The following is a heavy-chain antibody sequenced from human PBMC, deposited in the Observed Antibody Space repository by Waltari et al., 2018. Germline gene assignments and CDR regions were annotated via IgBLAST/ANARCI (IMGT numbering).Heavy chain of an antibody. Sequence: QVQLVESGGGVAQPGTSLRLSCAASGFTFIRHGRHWVRQAPGKGLEWVAGISYDGSDEYYADSVKGRFTISRDNSKNTLYLRMNSLRLEDTAVYYCAKDGAWTTVFYFESWGQGTLVPVSS. CDR1: GFTFIRHG. CDR3: AKDGAWTTVFYFES. V-gene: IGHV3-30*18. CDR2: ISYDGSDE. D-gene: IGHD4-17*01. J-gene: IGHJ4*02.